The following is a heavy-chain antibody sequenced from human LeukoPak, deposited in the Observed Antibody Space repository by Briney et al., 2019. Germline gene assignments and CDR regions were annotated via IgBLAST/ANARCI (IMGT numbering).Heavy chain of an antibody. CDR3: AAGWAYCGGDCSESPFDY. CDR2: ISGSGGST. CDR1: GFTFSSYA. Sequence: GGSLRLSCAASGFTFSSYAMSWVRQAPGKGLEWVSAISGSGGSTYYADSVKGRFTISRDNSKNTLYLQMNSLRAEDTALYYCAAGWAYCGGDCSESPFDYWGQGTLVTVSS. D-gene: IGHD2-21*02. J-gene: IGHJ4*02. V-gene: IGHV3-23*01.